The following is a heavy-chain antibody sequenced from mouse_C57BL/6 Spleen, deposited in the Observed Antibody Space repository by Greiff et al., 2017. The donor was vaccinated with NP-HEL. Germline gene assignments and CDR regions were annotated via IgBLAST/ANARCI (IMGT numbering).Heavy chain of an antibody. CDR3: ARNYGSSYPY. CDR1: GYAFTNYL. J-gene: IGHJ3*01. V-gene: IGHV1-54*01. Sequence: VQLQQSGAELVRPGTSVKVSCKASGYAFTNYLIEWVKQRPGQGLEWIGVINPGSGGTNYNEKFKGKATLTADKSSSTAYMQLSSLTSEDSAVYFCARNYGSSYPYWGQGTLVTVSA. D-gene: IGHD1-1*01. CDR2: INPGSGGT.